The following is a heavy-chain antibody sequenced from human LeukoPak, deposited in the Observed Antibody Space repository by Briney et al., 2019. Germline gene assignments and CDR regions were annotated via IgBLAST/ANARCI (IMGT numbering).Heavy chain of an antibody. V-gene: IGHV1-18*01. CDR2: ISSYNGNT. CDR3: ARGGGVRYFESNDY. J-gene: IGHJ4*02. Sequence: ASLKVSCKASGYTFTSYGISWVRQAPGQGLEWMGWISSYNGNTNYAQKLQGRVTMTTDTSTSTAYMELRSLRSDDTAVYYCARGGGVRYFESNDYWGQGTLVTVSS. D-gene: IGHD3-9*01. CDR1: GYTFTSYG.